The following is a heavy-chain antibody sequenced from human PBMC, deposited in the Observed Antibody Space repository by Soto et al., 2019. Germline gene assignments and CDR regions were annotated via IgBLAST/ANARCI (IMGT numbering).Heavy chain of an antibody. Sequence: PGGSLRLSCAASGFTFNAYTMHWVLKAPGKGLEWVSLISWDGGITYYGDSVKGRFTVSRDNSDNSLYLQMTSLRSDDTAFYYCAKDSYDILTGQKRYFDSWGQGTLVTVSS. V-gene: IGHV3-43*01. CDR3: AKDSYDILTGQKRYFDS. D-gene: IGHD3-9*01. CDR1: GFTFNAYT. CDR2: ISWDGGIT. J-gene: IGHJ4*02.